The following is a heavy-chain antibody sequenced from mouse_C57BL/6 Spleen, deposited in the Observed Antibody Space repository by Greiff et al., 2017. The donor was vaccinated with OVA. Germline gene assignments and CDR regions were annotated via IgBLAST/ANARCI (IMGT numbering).Heavy chain of an antibody. CDR1: GYTFTSYW. Sequence: QVQLQQPGAELVKPGASVKLSCKASGYTFTSYWMHWVKQRPGQGLEWIGMIHPNSGSTNYNEKFKSKATLTVDKSSSTAYTQRSCRTSEDSAVYNCAIVWYYAMDYWGQGTSVTGSS. J-gene: IGHJ4*01. D-gene: IGHD6-2*01. CDR3: AIVWYYAMDY. V-gene: IGHV1-64*01. CDR2: IHPNSGST.